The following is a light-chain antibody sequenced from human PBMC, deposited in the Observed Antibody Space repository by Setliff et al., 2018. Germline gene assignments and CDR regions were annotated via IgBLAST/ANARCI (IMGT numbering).Light chain of an antibody. CDR1: GSDVGGYNF. J-gene: IGLJ2*01. V-gene: IGLV2-14*03. CDR2: EVT. Sequence: QSALTQPAAVSGSPGQSITISCSGTGSDVGGYNFVSWYQQRPGKAPKLLIHEVTKRPSGVSDRFSGSKSGNTASLTISGLQAEDEADYYCLSYTSETTHALFGGGTKVTVL. CDR3: LSYTSETTHAL.